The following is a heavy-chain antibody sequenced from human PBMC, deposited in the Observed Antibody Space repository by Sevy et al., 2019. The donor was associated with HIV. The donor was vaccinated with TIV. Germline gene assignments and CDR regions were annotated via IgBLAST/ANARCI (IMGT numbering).Heavy chain of an antibody. Sequence: GGSLRLSCAASGFTFSSDAMNWVRQAPGKGLEWVSSISASGRSTYYADSVEGRFTISRDNSKNTLYLQMNSLRGDDTAVYYCAKGYCSGGSCPRDYYYYGMDVWGQGTTVTVSS. D-gene: IGHD2-15*01. CDR1: GFTFSSDA. J-gene: IGHJ6*02. V-gene: IGHV3-23*01. CDR2: ISASGRST. CDR3: AKGYCSGGSCPRDYYYYGMDV.